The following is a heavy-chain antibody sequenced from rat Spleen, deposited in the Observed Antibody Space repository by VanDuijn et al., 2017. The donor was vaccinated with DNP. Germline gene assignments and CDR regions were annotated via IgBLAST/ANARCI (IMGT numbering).Heavy chain of an antibody. V-gene: IGHV5-31*01. J-gene: IGHJ2*01. CDR1: GFSFSHYW. CDR3: ARRWDSGYDY. Sequence: EVQLVESGGDLVQPGRSLKLSCVASGFSFSHYWMTWIRQVPGKGLEWIASITSGGSSYYPDSVKGRFTISRDNAKNTLYLRMNSLRSEDTATYYCARRWDSGYDYWGQGVMVTVSS. D-gene: IGHD4-3*01. CDR2: ITSGGSS.